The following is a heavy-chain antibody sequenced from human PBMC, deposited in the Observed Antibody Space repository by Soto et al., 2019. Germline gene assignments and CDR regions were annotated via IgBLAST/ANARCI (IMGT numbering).Heavy chain of an antibody. V-gene: IGHV4-39*01. CDR1: GGSISSSSYY. Sequence: PSETLSLTCTVSGGSISSSSYYWGWIRQPPGKGLEWIGSIYYSGSTYYNPSLESRVTISVDTSKNQFSLKLSSVTAADTAVYYCARHADSSGYLYYFDYWGQGTLVTVSS. CDR3: ARHADSSGYLYYFDY. J-gene: IGHJ4*02. D-gene: IGHD3-22*01. CDR2: IYYSGST.